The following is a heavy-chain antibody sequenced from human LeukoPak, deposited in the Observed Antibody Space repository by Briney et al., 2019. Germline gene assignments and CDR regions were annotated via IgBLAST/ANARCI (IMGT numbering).Heavy chain of an antibody. CDR1: GGSISSYY. J-gene: IGHJ5*02. V-gene: IGHV4-59*01. D-gene: IGHD3-10*01. CDR2: IYYSGST. Sequence: SETLSLTCTISGGSISSYYWSWIRQPPGKGLEWIGYIYYSGSTNYNPSLKSRVTISVDTSKKQFSLKLSSVTTADTAMYYCARGRAFDPWGQGTLVTVSS. CDR3: ARGRAFDP.